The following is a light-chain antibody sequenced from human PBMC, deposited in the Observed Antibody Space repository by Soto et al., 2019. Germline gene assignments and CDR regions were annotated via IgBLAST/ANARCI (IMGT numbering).Light chain of an antibody. CDR1: QSVSIY. CDR2: GAS. V-gene: IGKV3-20*01. J-gene: IGKJ2*01. Sequence: EIVLTQSPGTLSLSPGDRATLSCRASQSVSIYLAWYQRKPGQAPRLLMFGASRRATGIPDRFNGSGSGTDFILTISRLEPEDVAVYYCQQHGTSPYTFGQGTVLEIK. CDR3: QQHGTSPYT.